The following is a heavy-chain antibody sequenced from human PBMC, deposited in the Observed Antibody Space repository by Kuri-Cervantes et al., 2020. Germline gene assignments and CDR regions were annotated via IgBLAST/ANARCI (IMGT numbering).Heavy chain of an antibody. CDR1: GFTFSSYG. J-gene: IGHJ4*02. CDR2: IWYDGSNK. D-gene: IGHD4-23*01. Sequence: GGSLRLSCAASGFTFSSYGMHWVRQAPGKGLEWVAVIWYDGSNKYYADSVKGRFTISRDNAKNSLYLQMNSLRAEDTALYYCAKLGNGFDYWGQGTLVTVSS. CDR3: AKLGNGFDY. V-gene: IGHV3-33*03.